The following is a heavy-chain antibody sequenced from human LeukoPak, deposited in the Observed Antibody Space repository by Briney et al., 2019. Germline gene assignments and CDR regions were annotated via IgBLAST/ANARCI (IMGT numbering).Heavy chain of an antibody. CDR2: IYYSGST. D-gene: IGHD4-17*01. J-gene: IGHJ4*02. V-gene: IGHV4-30-4*01. Sequence: SETLSLTCTVSGFSISSGDYYWRWLRQPPGKGLEWIVYIYYSGSTYYNPSLKSRVTISVDTSKNQFSLKLSSVTAADTAVYYCARFYDYGDYEGSYFDYWGQGTLVTVSS. CDR1: GFSISSGDYY. CDR3: ARFYDYGDYEGSYFDY.